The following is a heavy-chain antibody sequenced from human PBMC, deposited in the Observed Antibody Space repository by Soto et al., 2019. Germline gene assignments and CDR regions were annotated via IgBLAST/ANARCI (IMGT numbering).Heavy chain of an antibody. D-gene: IGHD3-10*01. V-gene: IGHV4-31*03. J-gene: IGHJ5*02. CDR1: RGSVSIHGYY. Sequence: PSETMSLTCTVSRGSVSIHGYYWNCIRQHPGSGLEWIGFISYNWNTHYNPSLKNRVTISLDTSENQFSLTLSSVTAADTAVYYCAREEAVRIERLFDPWGEGTLVIV. CDR3: AREEAVRIERLFDP. CDR2: ISYNWNT.